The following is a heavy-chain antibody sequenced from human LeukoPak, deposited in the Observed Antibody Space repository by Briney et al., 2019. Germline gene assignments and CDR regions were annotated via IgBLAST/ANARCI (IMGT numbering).Heavy chain of an antibody. J-gene: IGHJ4*02. Sequence: GGSLRLSCAASGFTFSSYAMSWVRRAPGKGLEWVSAISGSGSSTYYADSVKGRFTISRDNSKNTLYLQMHSLRAEDTAVYYCAKGLRYCSGGTCYKDNYWGQGTLVTVSS. CDR1: GFTFSSYA. V-gene: IGHV3-23*01. CDR2: ISGSGSST. D-gene: IGHD2-15*01. CDR3: AKGLRYCSGGTCYKDNY.